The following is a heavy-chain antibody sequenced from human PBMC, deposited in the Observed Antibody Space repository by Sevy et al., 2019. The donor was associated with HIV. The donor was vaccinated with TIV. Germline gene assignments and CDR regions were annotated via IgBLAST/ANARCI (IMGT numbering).Heavy chain of an antibody. CDR1: GGSIVSSGHY. J-gene: IGHJ6*02. CDR3: AREAGGYDYDYGVDV. D-gene: IGHD5-12*01. V-gene: IGHV4-39*02. CDR2: IYYNGHT. Sequence: SETLSLTCSVSGGSIVSSGHYWGWIRQTPGKGREWIGSIYYNGHTYYNPSLNSRLTISIDTSKNQFSLNLSSVTAADTAIYFCAREAGGYDYDYGVDVWGQGSTVTVSS.